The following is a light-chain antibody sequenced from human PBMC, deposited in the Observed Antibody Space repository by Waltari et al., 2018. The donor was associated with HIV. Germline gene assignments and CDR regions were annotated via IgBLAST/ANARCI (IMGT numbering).Light chain of an antibody. CDR2: DVN. V-gene: IGLV2-23*02. CDR1: SSDVGDSHY. J-gene: IGLJ2*01. Sequence: QSALTQPASVSGSPGQSITISCTGTSSDVGDSHYVSWYQQHPGKAPKLMIYDVNKRPSGVSKRFSGYKSGNTASLTISGLQAEDEADYYCCSYAGSSTVVFGGGTKLTVL. CDR3: CSYAGSSTVV.